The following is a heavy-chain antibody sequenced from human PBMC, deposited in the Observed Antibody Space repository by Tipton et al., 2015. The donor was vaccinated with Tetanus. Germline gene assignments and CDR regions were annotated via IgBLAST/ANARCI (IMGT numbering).Heavy chain of an antibody. CDR2: IYISGST. CDR3: ARHRAQWELLF. CDR1: GGSLSSRY. V-gene: IGHV4-4*07. Sequence: TLSLTCNVSGGSLSSRYWSWIRQTAGKRLEWIGRIYISGSTDYNPSLKTRVSMSVGTSKNQLSLKLSSVTASDTAVYYCARHRAQWELLFWSQGALVTVSS. J-gene: IGHJ4*02. D-gene: IGHD1-26*01.